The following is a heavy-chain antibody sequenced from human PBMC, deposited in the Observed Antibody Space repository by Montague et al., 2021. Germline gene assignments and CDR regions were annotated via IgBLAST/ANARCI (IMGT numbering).Heavy chain of an antibody. Sequence: SQRLSCAASGFTFSNYWMSWVRQAPGKGLEWVANIKQDGSEKHYVDSVKGRFTISRDNAKNSLYLQMNSLRAEDTAVYFCARDQGQGYCGGDCYVGLDYWGQGTLVTVSS. CDR3: ARDQGQGYCGGDCYVGLDY. J-gene: IGHJ4*02. D-gene: IGHD2-21*01. CDR2: IKQDGSEK. CDR1: GFTFSNYW. V-gene: IGHV3-7*01.